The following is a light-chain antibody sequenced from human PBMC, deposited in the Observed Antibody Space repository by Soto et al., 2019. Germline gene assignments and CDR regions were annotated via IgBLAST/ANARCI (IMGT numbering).Light chain of an antibody. J-gene: IGLJ1*01. Sequence: QSVLTQPPSVSGAPGQRVTISCSGSSSNIGAGYDVNWYRQLPGTAPKLLIYGNSDRPSGVPDRLSGSKSGTSASLAITGLQAEDEADYFCQSYDRSLRTYVFGTATKLTVL. CDR3: QSYDRSLRTYV. V-gene: IGLV1-40*01. CDR2: GNS. CDR1: SSNIGAGYD.